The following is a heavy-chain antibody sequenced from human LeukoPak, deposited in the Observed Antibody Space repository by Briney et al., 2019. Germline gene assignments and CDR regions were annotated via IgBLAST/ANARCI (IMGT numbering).Heavy chain of an antibody. CDR1: GFTDSSNY. Sequence: GGSLRLSCAASGFTDSSNYMSWVRQAPGKGLEWVAVISYDGSNKYYADSVKGRFTISRDNSKNTLYLQMNSLRAEDTAVYYCARDRGDGYNYPDAFDIWGQGTMVTVSS. CDR3: ARDRGDGYNYPDAFDI. J-gene: IGHJ3*02. V-gene: IGHV3-30*03. D-gene: IGHD5-24*01. CDR2: ISYDGSNK.